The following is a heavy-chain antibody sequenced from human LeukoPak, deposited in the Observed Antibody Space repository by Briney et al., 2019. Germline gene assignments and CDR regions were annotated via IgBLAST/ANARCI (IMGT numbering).Heavy chain of an antibody. CDR1: GFTFSSYW. V-gene: IGHV3-7*01. CDR2: IKQDGSEK. J-gene: IGHJ4*02. CDR3: ARGQVEDVWSGYYTGIDY. D-gene: IGHD3-3*01. Sequence: GGSLRLSCAASGFTFSSYWMSWVRQAPGKGLEWVANIKQDGSEKYYVDSVKGRFTISRDNAKNSLYLQMNSLRAEDTAVYYCARGQVEDVWSGYYTGIDYWGQGTLVTVSS.